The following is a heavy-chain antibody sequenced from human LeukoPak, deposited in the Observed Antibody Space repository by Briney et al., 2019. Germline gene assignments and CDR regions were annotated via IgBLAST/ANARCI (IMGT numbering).Heavy chain of an antibody. Sequence: PSETLSLTCTISGGSISSYYGSWIRQPAGKGLEWIGRIFTSGSTNYNPSLKSRVTMSVDTSKNQFSLKLSSVTAADTAVYYCARDRRWLQLVDWGQGTLVTVSS. J-gene: IGHJ4*02. D-gene: IGHD5-24*01. CDR1: GGSISSYY. CDR3: ARDRRWLQLVD. CDR2: IFTSGST. V-gene: IGHV4-4*07.